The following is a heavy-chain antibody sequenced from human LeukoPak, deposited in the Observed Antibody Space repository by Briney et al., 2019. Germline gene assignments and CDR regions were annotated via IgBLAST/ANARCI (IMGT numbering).Heavy chain of an antibody. Sequence: ASVKVSCKASGYTFTSYYMHWVRQAPGQGLEWMGIINPSVGTTTYAQKFQGRVTMTRDTSTSTVYMELSSLRSEDTAVYYCAPAKCWSSEYYFNCGAKEPLATVS. D-gene: IGHD6-13*01. CDR2: INPSVGTT. J-gene: IGHJ4*01. CDR1: GYTFTSYY. CDR3: APAKCWSSEYYFNC. V-gene: IGHV1-46*01.